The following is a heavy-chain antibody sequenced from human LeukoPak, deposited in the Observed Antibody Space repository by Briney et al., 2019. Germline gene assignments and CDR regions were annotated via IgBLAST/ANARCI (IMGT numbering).Heavy chain of an antibody. CDR3: ARGLLWFGELYWFDP. Sequence: PSETLSLTCAVYGGSFSGYYWSGIRQPPGKGLEWIGEINHSGSTNYNPSLKSRVTISVDTSKNQFSLKLSSVTAADTAVYYCARGLLWFGELYWFDPWGQGTLVTVSS. J-gene: IGHJ5*02. CDR2: INHSGST. CDR1: GGSFSGYY. D-gene: IGHD3-10*01. V-gene: IGHV4-34*01.